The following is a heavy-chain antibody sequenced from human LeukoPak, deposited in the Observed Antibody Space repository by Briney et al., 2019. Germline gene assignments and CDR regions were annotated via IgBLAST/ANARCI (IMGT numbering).Heavy chain of an antibody. J-gene: IGHJ4*02. CDR3: ARLGPCSGGSCPSNFDY. V-gene: IGHV4-4*02. Sequence: SETLSLTCAVSGGSISSSNWWSWVRQPPGKGLEWIGEIYHTGSTNYNPSLKSRVTISVDKSKNQFSLKVSSVTAADTAMYYCARLGPCSGGSCPSNFDYWGQGTLVIVSS. CDR2: IYHTGST. CDR1: GGSISSSNW. D-gene: IGHD2-15*01.